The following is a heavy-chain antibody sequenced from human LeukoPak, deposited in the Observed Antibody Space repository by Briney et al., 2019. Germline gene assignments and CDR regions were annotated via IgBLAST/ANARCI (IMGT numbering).Heavy chain of an antibody. J-gene: IGHJ4*02. CDR2: MYHTGIT. CDR1: GYSISSSNW. D-gene: IGHD3-22*01. V-gene: IGHV4-28*01. CDR3: ARKIDSSGYYQ. Sequence: SETLSLTCVVSGYSISSSNWWSWIRQPPGRGLEWIGYMYHTGITSYNPSLKSRVTISLDTSRNQFSLKLSSVTAVDTAIYYCARKIDSSGYYQWGQGTLVTVPS.